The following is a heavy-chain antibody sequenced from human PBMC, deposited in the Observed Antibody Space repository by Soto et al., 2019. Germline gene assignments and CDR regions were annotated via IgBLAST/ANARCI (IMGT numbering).Heavy chain of an antibody. Sequence: PSETLSLTCTVSGGSISSYYRSWIRQPPGKGLEWIGYIYYSGSTNYNPSPKSRVTISVDTSKNQFSLKLSSVTAADTAVYYCARRYGDYFDYWGQGTLVTVSS. CDR2: IYYSGST. CDR3: ARRYGDYFDY. J-gene: IGHJ4*02. CDR1: GGSISSYY. V-gene: IGHV4-59*08. D-gene: IGHD4-17*01.